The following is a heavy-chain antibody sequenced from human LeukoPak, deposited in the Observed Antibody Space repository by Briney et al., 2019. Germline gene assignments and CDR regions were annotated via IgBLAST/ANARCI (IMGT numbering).Heavy chain of an antibody. J-gene: IGHJ6*02. CDR2: ISGSGGST. D-gene: IGHD5-12*01. Sequence: RAGGSLRLSCAASGFTFSSHAMGWVRQAPGKGLEWVSAISGSGGSTYYADSVKGRFTISRDNSKNTLYLQMNSLRAEDTAVYYCAKTCGGGYDYDYYYGMDVWGQGTTVTVSS. V-gene: IGHV3-23*01. CDR1: GFTFSSHA. CDR3: AKTCGGGYDYDYYYGMDV.